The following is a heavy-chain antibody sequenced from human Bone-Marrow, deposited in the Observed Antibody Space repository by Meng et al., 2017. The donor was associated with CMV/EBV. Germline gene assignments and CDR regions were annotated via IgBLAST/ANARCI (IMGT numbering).Heavy chain of an antibody. V-gene: IGHV1-46*01. D-gene: IGHD1-26*01. CDR2: IYPSGGST. CDR3: ARELGGTGYFDY. Sequence: QVQLVQSGAEVKKPGASVKVSCKASGYTFASYYMHWVRQAPGQGLEWMRVIYPSGGSTRYAQKFQGRVTMTRDTSTGTAHMELSSLSSEDTALYYCARELGGTGYFDYWGQGTLVTFYS. CDR1: GYTFASYY. J-gene: IGHJ4*02.